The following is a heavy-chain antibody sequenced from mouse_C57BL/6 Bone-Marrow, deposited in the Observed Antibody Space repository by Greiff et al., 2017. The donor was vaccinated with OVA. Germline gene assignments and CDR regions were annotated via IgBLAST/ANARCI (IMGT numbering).Heavy chain of an antibody. CDR3: ASPTAQATSFYAMDY. J-gene: IGHJ4*01. CDR2: IDPEDGET. CDR1: GFTIKDYY. V-gene: IGHV14-2*01. D-gene: IGHD3-2*02. Sequence: VQLQQSGAELVKPGASVKLSCTASGFTIKDYYMHWVKQRTEQGLEWIGRIDPEDGETKYAPKFQGKATITADTSSNTAYLHLSSLTSEDTAVYYCASPTAQATSFYAMDYWGQGTSVTVSS.